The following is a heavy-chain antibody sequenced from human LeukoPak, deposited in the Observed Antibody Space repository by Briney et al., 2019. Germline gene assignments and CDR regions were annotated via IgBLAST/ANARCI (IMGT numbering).Heavy chain of an antibody. D-gene: IGHD1-1*01. Sequence: SETLSLTCTVSGGSISGYYWSWIRQPPGKGLEWIGYIYYSGSTNYNPSLKSRVTISVDTSKNQFSLKLSSVTAADTAVYYCARDEEPPGQLGYFQHWGQGTLVTVSS. J-gene: IGHJ1*01. CDR3: ARDEEPPGQLGYFQH. CDR2: IYYSGST. V-gene: IGHV4-59*01. CDR1: GGSISGYY.